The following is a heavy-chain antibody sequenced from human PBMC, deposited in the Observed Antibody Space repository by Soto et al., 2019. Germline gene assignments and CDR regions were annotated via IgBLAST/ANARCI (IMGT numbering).Heavy chain of an antibody. CDR1: GGTLSSYV. Sequence: QVQLVQSGAEVKKPGSSVKVSCKASGGTLSSYVISWVRQAPGQGLEWMGGIIPMFEKTTYAQRFQGRVTITADESTSTAYMELSSLRYEDTAFYFCYYGSSPLGFDFWGQGTLVTVSS. CDR2: IIPMFEKT. D-gene: IGHD2-15*01. CDR3: YYGSSPLGFDF. V-gene: IGHV1-69*01. J-gene: IGHJ4*02.